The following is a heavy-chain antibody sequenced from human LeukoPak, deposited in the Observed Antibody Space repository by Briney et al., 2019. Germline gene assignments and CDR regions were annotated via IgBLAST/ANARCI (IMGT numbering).Heavy chain of an antibody. V-gene: IGHV3-30-3*01. CDR3: ARDYVKMAVVIPFDP. CDR1: GFTFSSYA. D-gene: IGHD3-22*01. Sequence: GRSLRLSCAASGFTFSSYAMHWVRQAPGKGLEWVAVISYDGSNKYYADSVKGRFTISRDNSKNTLYLQMNSLRAEDTAVYYCARDYVKMAVVIPFDPWGQGTLVTVSS. CDR2: ISYDGSNK. J-gene: IGHJ5*02.